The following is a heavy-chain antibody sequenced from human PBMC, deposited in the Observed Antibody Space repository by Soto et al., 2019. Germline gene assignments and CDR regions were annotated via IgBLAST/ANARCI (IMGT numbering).Heavy chain of an antibody. Sequence: SETLSLTCTVSGASVSSGNYYWSWIRQPPGKGLECIGYISYSGSTNYNPSLKSRVTISIDTSKNQFSLKLSSVTAADTAVYYCARGSGSYYAYWGQGTLVTVSS. J-gene: IGHJ4*02. D-gene: IGHD1-26*01. CDR1: GASVSSGNYY. CDR2: ISYSGST. CDR3: ARGSGSYYAY. V-gene: IGHV4-61*01.